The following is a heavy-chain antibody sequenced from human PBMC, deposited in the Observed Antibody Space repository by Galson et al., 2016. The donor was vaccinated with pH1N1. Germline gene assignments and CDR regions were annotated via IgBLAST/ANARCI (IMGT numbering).Heavy chain of an antibody. J-gene: IGHJ4*02. CDR2: IYFSGST. Sequence: GKGLEWIGRIYFSGSTSYNPSLRGRVSISVDTSKNQFSLDLTSVTAADTAVYYCARGRAKGGAGAGSSPYYFDLWGLGTRVTVSS. CDR3: ARGRAKGGAGAGSSPYYFDL. V-gene: IGHV4-61*02. D-gene: IGHD6-13*01.